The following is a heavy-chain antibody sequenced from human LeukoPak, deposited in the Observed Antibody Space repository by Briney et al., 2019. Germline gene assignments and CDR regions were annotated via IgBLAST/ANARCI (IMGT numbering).Heavy chain of an antibody. CDR2: IYYSGST. Sequence: SETLSLTCTVSGGSISRSSYYWGWIRETRGNGLEWIGSIYYSGSTYYNPSLKSRVTISVDTSKNKFSLNLSSVTAADTAVYYCARDPSEGHYYDSSGYEDGFDPWGQGTLVTVSS. V-gene: IGHV4-39*07. J-gene: IGHJ5*02. CDR1: GGSISRSSYY. D-gene: IGHD3-22*01. CDR3: ARDPSEGHYYDSSGYEDGFDP.